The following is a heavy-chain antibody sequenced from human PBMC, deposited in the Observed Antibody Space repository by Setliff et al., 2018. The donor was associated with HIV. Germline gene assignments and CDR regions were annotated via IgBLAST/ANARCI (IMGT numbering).Heavy chain of an antibody. V-gene: IGHV5-51*01. D-gene: IGHD3-22*01. J-gene: IGHJ3*01. CDR2: MYPGTSTT. CDR3: ASLSGYSGDAFDV. CDR1: GYSFSTYW. Sequence: PGETLKISCQGSGYSFSTYWIGWVRLMPGKGLEWMGIMYPGTSTTKYSPSFQGQVTISADKSISTTYLQWSSLKASDTAMYYCASLSGYSGDAFDVWGQGTMVTVSS.